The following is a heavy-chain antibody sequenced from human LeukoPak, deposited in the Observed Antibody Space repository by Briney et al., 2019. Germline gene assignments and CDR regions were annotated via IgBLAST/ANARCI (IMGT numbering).Heavy chain of an antibody. Sequence: PGGSLRLSCAASGFTFSSYAMSWVRQAPGMGLEWVSFISGSTGSTYHADSVKGRFTTSRDNSKNTLYLHMDSLGAEDTAVYYCAKDTPYSGSYEDYWGQGTLVTVSS. D-gene: IGHD1-26*01. V-gene: IGHV3-23*01. J-gene: IGHJ4*02. CDR3: AKDTPYSGSYEDY. CDR2: ISGSTGST. CDR1: GFTFSSYA.